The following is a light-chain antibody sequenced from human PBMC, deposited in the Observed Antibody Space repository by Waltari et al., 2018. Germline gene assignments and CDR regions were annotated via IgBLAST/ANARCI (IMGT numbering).Light chain of an antibody. CDR3: QVWDTTRGF. CDR1: KLGDKY. CDR2: QDA. Sequence: SYDLTQPPSVSVSPGQTATITCSGDKLGDKYVFWYQQKPGQPPVLVLYQDAKRPSGIPARFSGSNSGNTATLTIRMTQPMDEADYYCQVWDTTRGFYGSGTKVTVL. V-gene: IGLV3-1*01. J-gene: IGLJ1*01.